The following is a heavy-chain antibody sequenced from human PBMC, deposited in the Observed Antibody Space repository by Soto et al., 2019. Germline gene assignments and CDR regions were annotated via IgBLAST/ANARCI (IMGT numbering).Heavy chain of an antibody. CDR3: ARAPYSSGWYDYYYGMDV. Sequence: QVQLVESGGGLVKPGGFLRLSCAASGFTFSDYYMSWIRQAPGKGLEWVSYITSGSTIYYADSVKGRFTISRDNAKNSLYLQMNSLRAEDTAVYYCARAPYSSGWYDYYYGMDVWGQGTTVTVSS. CDR1: GFTFSDYY. V-gene: IGHV3-11*01. D-gene: IGHD6-19*01. CDR2: ITSGSTI. J-gene: IGHJ6*02.